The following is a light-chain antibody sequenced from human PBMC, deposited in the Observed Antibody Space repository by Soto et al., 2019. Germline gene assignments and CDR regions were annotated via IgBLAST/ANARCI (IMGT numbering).Light chain of an antibody. V-gene: IGLV6-57*04. CDR3: QSYDSTTNWV. CDR2: QNN. CDR1: SGTIASNY. J-gene: IGLJ3*02. Sequence: NFMLTQPHSVSESPGKTVTISCTRSSGTIASNYVQWYQQRPGSAPTTVMFQNNQRPSGVPDRFSGSIDTSSNSAALIISGLENEDEADYYCQSYDSTTNWVFGGGTKLTVL.